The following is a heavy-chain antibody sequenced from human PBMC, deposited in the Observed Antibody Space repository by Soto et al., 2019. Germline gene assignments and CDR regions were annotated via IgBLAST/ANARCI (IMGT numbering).Heavy chain of an antibody. CDR1: GFTFSSYA. CDR2: ISYDGSSK. V-gene: IGHV3-30*04. CDR3: AKDLGSCSGGSCHYQDY. Sequence: QVQLVESGGGVVQPGRSLRLSCAASGFTFSSYAMHWVRQAPGKGLEWVAVISYDGSSKFYADSVKGRLTISRDNSKNTLYVQVNSLRAEDTAVYYCAKDLGSCSGGSCHYQDYWGQGTLVTVSS. D-gene: IGHD2-15*01. J-gene: IGHJ4*02.